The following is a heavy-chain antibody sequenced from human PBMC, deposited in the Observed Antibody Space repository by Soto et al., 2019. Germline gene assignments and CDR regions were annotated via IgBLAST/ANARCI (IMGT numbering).Heavy chain of an antibody. CDR1: GFTFSNYG. CDR2: IWYDGRNK. Sequence: PGGSLRLSCAASGFTFSNYGMHWVRQAPGKGPEWVAVIWYDGRNKYYADSVKGRFTISRDNSKNTLYLQMSSLRAEDSAVYYCARGSTDSYPGSRIFYFWGRGTLVTVSS. J-gene: IGHJ4*02. CDR3: ARGSTDSYPGSRIFYF. V-gene: IGHV3-33*01. D-gene: IGHD3-10*01.